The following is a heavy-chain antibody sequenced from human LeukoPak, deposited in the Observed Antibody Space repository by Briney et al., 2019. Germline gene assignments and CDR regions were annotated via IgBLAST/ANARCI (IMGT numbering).Heavy chain of an antibody. CDR2: IRYDERNE. CDR3: AKDGTGLTTRINGFDI. Sequence: GGSLRLSCAASGFTFRNYGMHWVRQAPGKGLEWVTFIRYDERNEYYADSVKGRFTISRDNSKNTLYLEMRSLRAEDTAVYYCAKDGTGLTTRINGFDIWGQGTLVTVSS. V-gene: IGHV3-30*02. D-gene: IGHD1-14*01. J-gene: IGHJ3*02. CDR1: GFTFRNYG.